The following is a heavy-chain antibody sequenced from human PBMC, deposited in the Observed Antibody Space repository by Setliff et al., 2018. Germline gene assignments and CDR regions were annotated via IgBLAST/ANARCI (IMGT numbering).Heavy chain of an antibody. V-gene: IGHV4-39*07. CDR3: ATLPWETTNYFDL. D-gene: IGHD4-17*01. CDR2: IYYLGNT. Sequence: LSLTCTVSGGSISGTINYWVWIRQPPGKGLEWIGHIYYLGNTYYNPSLESRLTMSVDTAKNQFSLKLTSVTAADTAIYYCATLPWETTNYFDLWGRGTLVTSPQ. J-gene: IGHJ2*01. CDR1: GGSISGTINY.